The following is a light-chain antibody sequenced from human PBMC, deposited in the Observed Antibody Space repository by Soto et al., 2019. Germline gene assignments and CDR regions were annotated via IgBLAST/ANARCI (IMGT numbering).Light chain of an antibody. CDR1: QSISTY. Sequence: LVMTPSPATLSVSPGERATLSCRASQSISTYLAWYQQKPGQPPRLLIYGASSRATGIPDRFSGSGSGTDFTLTISSLEPEDFAVYYCQQRTDWPLTFGGGTKVDIK. J-gene: IGKJ4*01. V-gene: IGKV3-11*01. CDR3: QQRTDWPLT. CDR2: GAS.